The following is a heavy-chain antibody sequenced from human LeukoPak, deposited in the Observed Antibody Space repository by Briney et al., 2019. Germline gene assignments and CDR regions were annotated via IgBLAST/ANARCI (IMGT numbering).Heavy chain of an antibody. V-gene: IGHV1-2*04. CDR3: ARDSESSGWVFDY. D-gene: IGHD6-19*01. CDR2: INPNSGGT. Sequence: ASVKVSCKASGYTFTGYYMHWVRQAPGQGLEWMGWINPNSGGTNYAQKFQGWVTMTRDTSISTAYMELSRLRSDDTAVYYCARDSESSGWVFDYWGQGTLVTVSS. CDR1: GYTFTGYY. J-gene: IGHJ4*02.